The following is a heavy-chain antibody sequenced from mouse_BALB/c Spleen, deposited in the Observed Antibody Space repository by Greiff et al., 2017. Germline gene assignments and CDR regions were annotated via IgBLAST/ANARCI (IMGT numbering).Heavy chain of an antibody. D-gene: IGHD1-1*01. Sequence: VQLQQPGPELVKPGASVKISCKASGYSFTDYIMLWVKQSHGKSLEWIGNINPYYGSTSYNLKFKGKATLTVDKSSSTAYMQLNSLTSEDSAVYYCARKAGSSLYYAMDYWGQGTSVTVSS. CDR1: GYSFTDYI. CDR2: INPYYGST. V-gene: IGHV1-39*01. CDR3: ARKAGSSLYYAMDY. J-gene: IGHJ4*01.